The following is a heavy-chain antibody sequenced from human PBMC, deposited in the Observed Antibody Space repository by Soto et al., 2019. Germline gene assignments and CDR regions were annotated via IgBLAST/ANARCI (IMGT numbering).Heavy chain of an antibody. V-gene: IGHV3-30*18. CDR3: AKYGLTRGFSYAYFDY. CDR1: GFTFSSYG. CDR2: ISYDGSNK. D-gene: IGHD5-18*01. Sequence: GGSLRLSCAASGFTFSSYGMHWVRQAPGKGLEWVAVISYDGSNKYYADSVKGRFTISRDNSKNTLYLQMNSLRAEDTAVYYCAKYGLTRGFSYAYFDYWGQGTLVTVSS. J-gene: IGHJ4*02.